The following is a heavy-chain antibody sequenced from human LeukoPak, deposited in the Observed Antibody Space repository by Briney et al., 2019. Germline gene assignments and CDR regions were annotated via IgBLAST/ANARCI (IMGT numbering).Heavy chain of an antibody. CDR1: GFTVSSNY. CDR2: IYSGGST. Sequence: PGGSLRLSCAASGFTVSSNYMSWVRQAPGKGLEWVSVIYSGGSTYYADSVKGRFTISRDNSKNTLYLQMNGLRAEDTAVYYCARVPSYYYDSSGYYPYYFDYWGQGTLVTVSS. V-gene: IGHV3-53*01. J-gene: IGHJ4*02. D-gene: IGHD3-22*01. CDR3: ARVPSYYYDSSGYYPYYFDY.